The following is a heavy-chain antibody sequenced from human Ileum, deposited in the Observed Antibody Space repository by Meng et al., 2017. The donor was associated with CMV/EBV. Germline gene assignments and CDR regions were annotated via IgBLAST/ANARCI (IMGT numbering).Heavy chain of an antibody. CDR1: GYKFSEYY. CDR3: TTDCAGGACYGRAFDY. V-gene: IGHV1-2*06. D-gene: IGHD2-8*02. Sequence: QGSVGQSGAEVKKPGGSVKVSCKASGYKFSEYYIHWVRQAPGQGLEWMGRIYPNSGGTINAQKFQGRITMTRDTPITTAYMELSSLTSDDTAVYYCTTDCAGGACYGRAFDYWGQGSLVTVSS. CDR2: IYPNSGGT. J-gene: IGHJ4*02.